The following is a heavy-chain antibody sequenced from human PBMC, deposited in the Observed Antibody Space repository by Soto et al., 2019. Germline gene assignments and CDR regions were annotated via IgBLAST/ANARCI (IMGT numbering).Heavy chain of an antibody. D-gene: IGHD3-3*01. J-gene: IGHJ4*02. CDR2: INHSGST. CDR1: GGSFSGYY. V-gene: IGHV4-34*01. Sequence: SETLSLTCAVYGGSFSGYYWICIRHPPFKGLEWIVEINHSGSTNYNPSLKSRVTISVDTSKNQFSLKLSSVTAADTAVYYCARGLYDFWSGKYYFDYWGQGTLVTVSS. CDR3: ARGLYDFWSGKYYFDY.